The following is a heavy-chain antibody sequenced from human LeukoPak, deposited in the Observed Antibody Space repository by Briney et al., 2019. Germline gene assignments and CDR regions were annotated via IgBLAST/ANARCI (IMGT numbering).Heavy chain of an antibody. CDR2: ISSSSSYI. V-gene: IGHV3-21*01. J-gene: IGHJ6*02. CDR1: GFTFSSYS. D-gene: IGHD4-17*01. Sequence: GGSLRLSCAASGFTFSSYSMNWVRQAPGKGLEWVSSISSSSSYIYYADSVKGRFTISRDNAKKSLYLQMNSLRAEDTAVYYCARDKVEPNDYGDYGPDYYYYGMDVWGQGTTVTVSS. CDR3: ARDKVEPNDYGDYGPDYYYYGMDV.